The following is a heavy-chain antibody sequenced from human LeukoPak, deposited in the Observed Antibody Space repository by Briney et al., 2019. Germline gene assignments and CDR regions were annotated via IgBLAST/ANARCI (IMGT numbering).Heavy chain of an antibody. CDR2: IYYSGST. D-gene: IGHD2-2*01. CDR3: ARGGTYCSSSICPDY. Sequence: SETLSLTCTVSGGSISSYYWSWIRQPPGKGLEWIGYIYYSGSTNYNPSLKSRVTISVDTSKNQFSLKLSSVTAADTAVYYCARGGTYCSSSICPDYWGQGTLVTVSS. J-gene: IGHJ4*02. V-gene: IGHV4-59*01. CDR1: GGSISSYY.